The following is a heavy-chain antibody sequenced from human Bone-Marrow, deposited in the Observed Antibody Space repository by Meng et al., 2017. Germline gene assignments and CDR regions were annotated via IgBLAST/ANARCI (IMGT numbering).Heavy chain of an antibody. CDR2: INHSGST. CDR1: GGSFSGYY. D-gene: IGHD3-22*01. V-gene: IGHV4-34*01. Sequence: SETLSLTCAVYGGSFSGYYWSWIRQPPGKGLEWIGEINHSGSTNYNPSLKSRVTISVDTSKNQFSLKLSSVTAADTAVYYCSSLDYYDSSGYYYHRYFQHWGQGTLVTSPQ. CDR3: SSLDYYDSSGYYYHRYFQH. J-gene: IGHJ1*01.